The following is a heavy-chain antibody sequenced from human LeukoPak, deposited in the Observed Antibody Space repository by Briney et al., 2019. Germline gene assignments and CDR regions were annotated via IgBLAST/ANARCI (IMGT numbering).Heavy chain of an antibody. CDR3: ATDLHRDGVNWPYFDH. V-gene: IGHV3-53*01. D-gene: IGHD5-24*01. CDR2: IYSGGST. J-gene: IGHJ4*02. Sequence: GGSLRLSCAASGFTVSSNYMSRVRQAPGKGLEWVSVIYSGGSTYYADSVKGRFTISRDNSKNTLYLQMNSLRAEDTAVYYCATDLHRDGVNWPYFDHWGQGTLVTVSS. CDR1: GFTVSSNY.